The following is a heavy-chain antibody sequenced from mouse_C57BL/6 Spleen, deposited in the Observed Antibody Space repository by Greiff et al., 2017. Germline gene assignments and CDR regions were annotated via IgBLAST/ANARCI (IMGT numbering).Heavy chain of an antibody. Sequence: QVQLQQPGAELVRPGSSVKLSCKASGYTFTSYWMDWVKQRPGQGLEWIGNIYPSDSETHYNQKFKDKATLTVDKSSSTAYMQLSSLTSEDSAVYCCARRAYGSSYDYWGQGTTLTVSS. D-gene: IGHD1-1*01. J-gene: IGHJ2*01. CDR2: IYPSDSET. V-gene: IGHV1-61*01. CDR3: ARRAYGSSYDY. CDR1: GYTFTSYW.